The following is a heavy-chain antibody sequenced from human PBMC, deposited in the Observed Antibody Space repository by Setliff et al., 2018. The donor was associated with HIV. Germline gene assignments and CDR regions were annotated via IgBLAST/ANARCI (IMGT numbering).Heavy chain of an antibody. D-gene: IGHD2-15*01. CDR3: ARQAWHSGRNGYFVDY. CDR1: GYSITNGYY. V-gene: IGHV4-38-2*02. CDR2: IYQTGSI. Sequence: KPSETLSLTCSVSGYSITNGYYWGWFRQSSGKGLEWIATIYQTGSIYYNPSLQNRVTLLLDMSKNQFSLKLSSVTAADTAVYYCARQAWHSGRNGYFVDYWGQGTLVTVSS. J-gene: IGHJ4*02.